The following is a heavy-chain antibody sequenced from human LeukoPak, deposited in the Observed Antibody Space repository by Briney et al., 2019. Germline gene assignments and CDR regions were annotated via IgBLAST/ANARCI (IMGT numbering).Heavy chain of an antibody. J-gene: IGHJ4*02. V-gene: IGHV3-73*01. CDR1: GFTFSGSA. Sequence: GGSLRLSCAASGFTFSGSAMHWVRQASGKGLEWVGRIRSKANSYATAYAASVKGRFTISRDDSKNTAYLQMNSLKTEDTAVYYCTRQPPLLRFLEWLSSGICYFDYWGQGTLVTVSS. CDR2: IRSKANSYAT. D-gene: IGHD3-3*01. CDR3: TRQPPLLRFLEWLSSGICYFDY.